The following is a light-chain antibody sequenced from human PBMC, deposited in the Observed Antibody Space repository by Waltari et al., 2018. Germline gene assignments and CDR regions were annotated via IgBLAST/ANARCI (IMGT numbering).Light chain of an antibody. CDR2: LGS. CDR1: QSLLDSNGNDY. J-gene: IGKJ2*01. V-gene: IGKV2-28*01. CDR3: MQALQTPRT. Sequence: IVMTQSPLSLPVTPGEPASISCRFSQSLLDSNGNDYLDWYLQKPGQSPQLLIYLGSDRASGGPARFNGSGSGSNFTLTISRVEAADVGVYYCMQALQTPRTFGQGTKLEIK.